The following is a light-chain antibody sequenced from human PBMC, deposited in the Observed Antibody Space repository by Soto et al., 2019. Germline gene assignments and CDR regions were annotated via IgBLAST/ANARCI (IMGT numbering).Light chain of an antibody. V-gene: IGKV3-20*01. CDR1: QSVSSSY. J-gene: IGKJ5*01. CDR3: HHYGSSPLT. CDR2: GAS. Sequence: EVVLTQSPGTLSLSPGERATLSCRASQSVSSSYLAWYQQKPGQAPRLLIYGASTRATGIPARFSGSGSGTDFTRTISRLEPEDFAVYYCHHYGSSPLTFGQGTRL.